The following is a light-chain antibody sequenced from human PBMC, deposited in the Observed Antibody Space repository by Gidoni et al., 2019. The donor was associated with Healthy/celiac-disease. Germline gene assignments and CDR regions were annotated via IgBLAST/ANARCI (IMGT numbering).Light chain of an antibody. CDR2: DAS. CDR3: QQRRGT. Sequence: EIVLTQSPATLSLSPGERATLSCRASQSVSGYLAWYQQKPGQAPRLLIYDASNGATGIPARCSGSGSGTDFTLTISSLEPEDFAVYYCQQRRGTFGGGTKVEIK. CDR1: QSVSGY. V-gene: IGKV3-11*01. J-gene: IGKJ4*01.